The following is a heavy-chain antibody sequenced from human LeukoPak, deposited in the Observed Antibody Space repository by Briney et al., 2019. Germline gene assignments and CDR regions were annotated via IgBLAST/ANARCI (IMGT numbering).Heavy chain of an antibody. J-gene: IGHJ4*02. D-gene: IGHD2-2*01. CDR3: AEDLGVCSSTGCLHIY. CDR1: GFTFSSYS. CDR2: ISSSSSSI. V-gene: IGHV3-48*01. Sequence: GGSLRLSCAASGFTFSSYSMNWVRQAPGKGLEWASYISSSSSSIYYADSVKGRYTISRDNSKNTLYLQMNSLRAEDTALYYCAEDLGVCSSTGCLHIYWGQGTLVTVSS.